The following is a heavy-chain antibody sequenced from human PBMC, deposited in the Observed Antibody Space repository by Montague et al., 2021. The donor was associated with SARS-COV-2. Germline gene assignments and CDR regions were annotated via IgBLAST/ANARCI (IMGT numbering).Heavy chain of an antibody. J-gene: IGHJ4*02. Sequence: SETLSLTCTVSGASVASGNFYWSWIRQPPGKGLGWIGYMYYTGHTNYNPSLESRVTMPADPSKNQFSLTLTSVTAADTAVYYCARSRANVPSRPGFDYWGQGALVTVSS. CDR1: GASVASGNFY. CDR2: MYYTGHT. CDR3: ARSRANVPSRPGFDY. D-gene: IGHD6-6*01. V-gene: IGHV4-61*01.